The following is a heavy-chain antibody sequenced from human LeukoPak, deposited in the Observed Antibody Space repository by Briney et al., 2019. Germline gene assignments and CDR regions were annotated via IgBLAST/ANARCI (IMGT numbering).Heavy chain of an antibody. D-gene: IGHD7-27*01. CDR1: GYSFTSYW. Sequence: GESLKISCKGSGYSFTSYWIGWVRRMPGKGLEWMGIIYPGDSDTRYSPSFQGQVTISADKSISTAYLQWSSLKASDTAMYYCARSVTENWGTGAGAFDIWGQGTMVTVSS. CDR3: ARSVTENWGTGAGAFDI. V-gene: IGHV5-51*01. J-gene: IGHJ3*02. CDR2: IYPGDSDT.